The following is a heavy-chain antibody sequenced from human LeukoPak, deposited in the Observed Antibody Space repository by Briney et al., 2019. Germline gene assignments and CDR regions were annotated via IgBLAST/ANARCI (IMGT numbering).Heavy chain of an antibody. Sequence: SETLSLTCTVSGGSISSYYWSWIRQPAGKGLEWIGRIYTGERTNYNPSLKSRVTMSVDTSKNQFSLKLSSVTAADTAVYYCARDKSAAGTVWFDPWGQGTLVTVSS. CDR3: ARDKSAAGTVWFDP. D-gene: IGHD6-13*01. CDR2: IYTGERT. J-gene: IGHJ5*02. CDR1: GGSISSYY. V-gene: IGHV4-4*07.